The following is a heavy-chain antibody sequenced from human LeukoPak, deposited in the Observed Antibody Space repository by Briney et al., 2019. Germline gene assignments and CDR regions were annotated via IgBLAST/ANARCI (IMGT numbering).Heavy chain of an antibody. CDR2: IYYSGST. V-gene: IGHV4-59*01. CDR1: GGSISSYY. Sequence: SETLSLTCTVSGGSISSYYWSWIRQPPGKGLEWIGYIYYSGSTNYNPSLKSRVTISVDTSKNQFSLKLSSVTAADTAVYYCASTAGYSGYDYWGQGTLVTVSS. D-gene: IGHD5-12*01. J-gene: IGHJ4*02. CDR3: ASTAGYSGYDY.